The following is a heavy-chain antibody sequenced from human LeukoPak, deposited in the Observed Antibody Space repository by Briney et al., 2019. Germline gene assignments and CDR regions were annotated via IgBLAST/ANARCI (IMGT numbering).Heavy chain of an antibody. Sequence: GGSLRLSCAASGFTFSSYSMNWVRQAPGKGLEWVSSISSSSSYIYYADSVKGRFTISRDNAKNSLYLQMNSLRAEDAAVYYCARDGTTGTTGHWFDPWGQGTLVTVSS. CDR3: ARDGTTGTTGHWFDP. D-gene: IGHD1-1*01. CDR1: GFTFSSYS. V-gene: IGHV3-21*01. J-gene: IGHJ5*02. CDR2: ISSSSSYI.